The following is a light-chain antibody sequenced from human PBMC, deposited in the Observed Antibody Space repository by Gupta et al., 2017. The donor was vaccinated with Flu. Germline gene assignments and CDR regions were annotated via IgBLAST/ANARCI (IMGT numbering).Light chain of an antibody. J-gene: IGKJ4*01. V-gene: IGKV1D-16*01. Sequence: RAASVGDRVTITCRASQDINSWLAWYQQRPEQAPRALIFGASNLQSEVPSRFSGSGSGTDFTLTIYSLQPEDFATYYCQQDTRYPPTFGGGTKVEIK. CDR3: QQDTRYPPT. CDR2: GAS. CDR1: QDINSW.